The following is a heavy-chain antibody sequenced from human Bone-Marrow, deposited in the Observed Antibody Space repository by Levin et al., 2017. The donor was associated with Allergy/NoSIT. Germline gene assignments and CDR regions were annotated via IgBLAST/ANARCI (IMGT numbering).Heavy chain of an antibody. Sequence: GGSLRLSCAASGFTFDEYTMHWLRQVPGKGLEWLSLISWEGSQTYYSDSLKGRFTISRDNSKNSMYLQMRSLTSEDTALYYCANDADSVTVAGYFDSWGQGTLVTVSS. V-gene: IGHV3-43*01. CDR2: ISWEGSQT. CDR3: ANDADSVTVAGYFDS. CDR1: GFTFDEYT. J-gene: IGHJ4*02. D-gene: IGHD6-19*01.